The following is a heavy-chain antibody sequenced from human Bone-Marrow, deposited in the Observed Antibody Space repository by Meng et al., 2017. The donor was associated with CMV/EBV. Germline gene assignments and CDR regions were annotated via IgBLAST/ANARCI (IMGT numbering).Heavy chain of an antibody. D-gene: IGHD5-18*01. J-gene: IGHJ5*02. V-gene: IGHV4-39*07. CDR2: IYDSRNT. CDR1: GYY. CDR3: AKDLVDIRYGFISGWFDP. Sequence: GYYRGYNRRPPGQRREWIGGIYDSRNTNYNPYHKTRVTISVNTSKNPFSLKLSSVTAADTAVYYCAKDLVDIRYGFISGWFDPWGQGTLVTVSS.